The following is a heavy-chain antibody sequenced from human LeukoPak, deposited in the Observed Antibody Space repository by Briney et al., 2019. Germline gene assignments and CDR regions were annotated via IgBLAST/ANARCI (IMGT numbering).Heavy chain of an antibody. Sequence: PGGSLRLSCAASGFTFSDYSMNWVRQAPGKGLEWVSSISSSSSYIYYADSVKGRFTISRDNAKNSLYLQMNSLRAEDTAVYYCARDIEWVTTGWYFDLWGRGTLVTVSS. V-gene: IGHV3-21*01. CDR2: ISSSSSYI. CDR3: ARDIEWVTTGWYFDL. J-gene: IGHJ2*01. D-gene: IGHD4-17*01. CDR1: GFTFSDYS.